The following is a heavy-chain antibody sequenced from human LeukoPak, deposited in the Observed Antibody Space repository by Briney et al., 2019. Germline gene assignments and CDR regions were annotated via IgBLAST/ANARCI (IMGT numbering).Heavy chain of an antibody. Sequence: PSETLSLTCTVSGGSITNNYWAWIRQPPGKGLEWIGYTHDSGNSNYNPSLRSRVTISIDTSKNQFSLKLTSVTATDTAVYYCARDRSAAPADYWGQGTLVTVSS. CDR2: THDSGNS. V-gene: IGHV4-59*13. CDR1: GGSITNNY. D-gene: IGHD6-13*01. CDR3: ARDRSAAPADY. J-gene: IGHJ4*02.